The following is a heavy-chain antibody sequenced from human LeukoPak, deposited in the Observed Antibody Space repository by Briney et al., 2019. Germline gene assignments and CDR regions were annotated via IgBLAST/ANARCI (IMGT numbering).Heavy chain of an antibody. CDR1: GYTFTGYY. J-gene: IGHJ5*02. D-gene: IGHD4-17*01. Sequence: ASVKVSCKTSGYTFTGYYMHWVRQAPGQGLEWMGWINPNSGGTNYAQRFQGRVTMTRDTSISTAYMELSRLRSDDTAVYYCARVGSPDYGDYLDWFDPWGQGTLVTVSS. V-gene: IGHV1-2*02. CDR2: INPNSGGT. CDR3: ARVGSPDYGDYLDWFDP.